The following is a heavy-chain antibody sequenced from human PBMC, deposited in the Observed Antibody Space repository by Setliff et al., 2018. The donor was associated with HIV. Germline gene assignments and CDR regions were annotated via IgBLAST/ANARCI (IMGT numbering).Heavy chain of an antibody. CDR3: ARGDTTPIYPNYMDA. Sequence: GGSLRLSCAASGFTFSSHNMNWVRQAPGKGLEWVSSISPSGSYIYYADSMKGRFTISRDNAKNSLYLQMNSLRVEDTAVYYCARGDTTPIYPNYMDAWGKGTTVTVSS. CDR2: ISPSGSYI. J-gene: IGHJ6*03. CDR1: GFTFSSHN. V-gene: IGHV3-21*01. D-gene: IGHD2-21*02.